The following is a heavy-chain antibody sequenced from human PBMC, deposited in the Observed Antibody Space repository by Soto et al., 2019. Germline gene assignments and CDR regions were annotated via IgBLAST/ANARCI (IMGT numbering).Heavy chain of an antibody. D-gene: IGHD3-16*01. CDR2: LSFDGSEK. CDR1: TFDLSHYA. J-gene: IGHJ6*02. Sequence: QLVQSGGGMVQPGGSLRLTCAASTFDLSHYAIHWVRQAPGKGLEWVALLSFDGSEKFFIDSVKGRFTISRDSSINSVIHQMNSLIGDDTAVYFGAREDTITFAARRRDFVSTRQNEDTHYYEMDVWGQGSKVPVSS. CDR3: AREDTITFAARRRDFVSTRQNEDTHYYEMDV. V-gene: IGHV3-30*04.